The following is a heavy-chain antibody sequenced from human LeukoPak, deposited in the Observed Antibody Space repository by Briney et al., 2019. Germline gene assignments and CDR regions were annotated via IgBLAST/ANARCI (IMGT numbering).Heavy chain of an antibody. V-gene: IGHV1-24*01. Sequence: ASVKVSCKVSGYTLTELSMHWVRQAPGKGLEWMGGFDPEDGETIYAQKFQGRVTMTEDTSTDTAYMELSSLRSEDTAVYYCATGPGNWNDAFDYYYYGMDVWGQGTTVTVSS. J-gene: IGHJ6*02. D-gene: IGHD1-1*01. CDR1: GYTLTELS. CDR3: ATGPGNWNDAFDYYYYGMDV. CDR2: FDPEDGET.